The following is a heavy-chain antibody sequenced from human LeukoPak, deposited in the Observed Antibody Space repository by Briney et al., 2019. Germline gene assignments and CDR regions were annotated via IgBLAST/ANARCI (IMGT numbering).Heavy chain of an antibody. J-gene: IGHJ5*02. Sequence: PETLPLTCAVYGGSFRGYYWSWLRQPPGKGLEWIGEINHSGSTNYNPSLKSRVTISVGTSKNQFSLKLSSVTAADTAVYYCARGIVVVPAALSYNWFDLWGQGTLVTVSS. CDR2: INHSGST. V-gene: IGHV4-34*01. CDR1: GGSFRGYY. CDR3: ARGIVVVPAALSYNWFDL. D-gene: IGHD2-2*01.